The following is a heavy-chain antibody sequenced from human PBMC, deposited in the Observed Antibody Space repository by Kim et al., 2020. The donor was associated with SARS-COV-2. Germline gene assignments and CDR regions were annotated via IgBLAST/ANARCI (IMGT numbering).Heavy chain of an antibody. J-gene: IGHJ4*02. Sequence: RYSQKCRARVSITRDTSATTAYLGLSGLRSEDTAVYYCAREAVAGSFDYWGQGTLVTVSS. CDR3: AREAVAGSFDY. D-gene: IGHD6-19*01. V-gene: IGHV1-3*01.